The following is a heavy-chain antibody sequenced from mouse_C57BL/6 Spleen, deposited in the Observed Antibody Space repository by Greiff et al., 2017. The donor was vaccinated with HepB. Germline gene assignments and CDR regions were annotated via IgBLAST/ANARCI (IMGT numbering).Heavy chain of an antibody. CDR3: ARDYYDSSPYYYAMDY. CDR2: IYPGDGDT. J-gene: IGHJ4*01. V-gene: IGHV1-82*01. Sequence: VQLQQSGPELVKPGASVKISCKASGYAFSSSWMNWVKQRPGKGLEWIGRIYPGDGDTNYNGKFKGKATLTADKSSSTAYMKLSSLTSEDSAVYFCARDYYDSSPYYYAMDYWGQGTSVTVSS. D-gene: IGHD1-1*01. CDR1: GYAFSSSW.